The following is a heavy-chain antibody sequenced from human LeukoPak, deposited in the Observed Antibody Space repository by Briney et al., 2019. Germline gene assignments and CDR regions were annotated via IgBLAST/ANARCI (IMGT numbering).Heavy chain of an antibody. D-gene: IGHD3-10*01. V-gene: IGHV3-7*03. CDR2: MNEYGSEI. J-gene: IGHJ4*02. CDR1: GFIFRDFS. Sequence: GGSLRLSCSVSGFIFRDFSMSWVRQAPGKGLEWVAKMNEYGSEIFYVDSVKGRFTISRDNGKNSLYLQMNSLRAEDTAVYYCAKAKGRGSPGRDYFDYWGQGTLVTVSS. CDR3: AKAKGRGSPGRDYFDY.